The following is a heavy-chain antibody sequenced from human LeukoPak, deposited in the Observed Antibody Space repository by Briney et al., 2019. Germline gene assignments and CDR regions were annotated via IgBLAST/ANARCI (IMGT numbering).Heavy chain of an antibody. CDR1: GFTFSSYE. V-gene: IGHV3-48*03. J-gene: IGHJ4*02. CDR2: ISSSGSTI. D-gene: IGHD5-18*01. Sequence: PGRSLRLSCAASGFTFSSYEMNWVRQAPGKGLEWVSYISSSGSTIYYADSVKGRFTISRDNAKNSLYLQMNSLRAEDTAVYYCARDPWSSAYVDTAMVVDYWGQGTLVTVSS. CDR3: ARDPWSSAYVDTAMVVDY.